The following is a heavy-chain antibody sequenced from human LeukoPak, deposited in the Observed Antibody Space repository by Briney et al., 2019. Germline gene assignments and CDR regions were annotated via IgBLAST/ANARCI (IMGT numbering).Heavy chain of an antibody. CDR3: ARVHAYCSSTSCYSGDAFDI. Sequence: ASVKVSCKASGYTFTSYGISWVRQAPGQGLEWMGWISAYNGNTNYAQTLQGRVTMTTDTSTSTAYMELRSLRSDDTAVYYCARVHAYCSSTSCYSGDAFDIWGQGTMVTVSS. D-gene: IGHD2-2*02. CDR2: ISAYNGNT. CDR1: GYTFTSYG. J-gene: IGHJ3*02. V-gene: IGHV1-18*01.